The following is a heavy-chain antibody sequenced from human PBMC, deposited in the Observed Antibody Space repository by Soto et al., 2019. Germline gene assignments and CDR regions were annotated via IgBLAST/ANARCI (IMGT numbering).Heavy chain of an antibody. D-gene: IGHD3-22*01. J-gene: IGHJ5*02. CDR1: GDHISNDDSC. CDR2: IYYTGST. V-gene: IGHV4-30-4*01. Sequence: SEALTVSCSFSGDHISNDDSCWRWIRQSPGMGLEWIGYIYYTGSTYFNPSLKNRVTLSVDTSKNQFSLRLISVTAADTAVYYCAREGGKHFDRSAYWHSWFDTWGQGTLVTVSS. CDR3: AREGGKHFDRSAYWHSWFDT.